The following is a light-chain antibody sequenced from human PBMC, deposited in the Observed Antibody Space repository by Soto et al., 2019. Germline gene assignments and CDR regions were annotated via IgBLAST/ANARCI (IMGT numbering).Light chain of an antibody. V-gene: IGKV3-20*01. J-gene: IGKJ1*01. CDR2: GAS. CDR1: QSISSNY. CDR3: QQYGGSPWT. Sequence: EIVLTQSPGTLSLSPGERATLSCRASQSISSNYLVWYQQKPGQAPRLLIYGASSRATGIPDRFRGSGSGTDFTLTISRLEPEDSAVYYCQQYGGSPWTFGQGTKVDIK.